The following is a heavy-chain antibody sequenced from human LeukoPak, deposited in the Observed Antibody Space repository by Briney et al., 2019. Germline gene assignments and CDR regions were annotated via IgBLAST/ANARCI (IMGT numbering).Heavy chain of an antibody. J-gene: IGHJ6*02. CDR3: ARDSYYYGSGSPSDV. CDR1: GFTFSSYG. D-gene: IGHD3-10*01. V-gene: IGHV3-30*03. Sequence: PGGSLRLSCAASGFTFSSYGMHWVRQAPGKGLEWVAVISYDGSNKYYADSVKGRFTISRDNSKNTLYLQMNSLRAEDTAVYYCARDSYYYGSGSPSDVWGQGTTVTVSS. CDR2: ISYDGSNK.